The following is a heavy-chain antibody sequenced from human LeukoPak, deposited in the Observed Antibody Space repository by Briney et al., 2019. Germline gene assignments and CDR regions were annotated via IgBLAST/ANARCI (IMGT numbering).Heavy chain of an antibody. D-gene: IGHD3-22*01. CDR2: ISAYNGNT. V-gene: IGHV1-18*01. J-gene: IGHJ3*02. CDR1: GYTFTSYG. CDR3: AREQYYYDSSGYYSDAFDI. Sequence: ASVKVSCKASGYTFTSYGISWVRQAPGQGLEWMGWISAYNGNTNYAQKLQGRVTMTTDTSTSTAYMELRSLRSDDTAVYYCAREQYYYDSSGYYSDAFDIWGQGTMVTVSS.